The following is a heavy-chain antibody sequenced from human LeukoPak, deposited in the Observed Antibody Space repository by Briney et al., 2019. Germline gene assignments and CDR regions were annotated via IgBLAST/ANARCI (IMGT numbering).Heavy chain of an antibody. J-gene: IGHJ5*02. CDR2: TYWNDDQ. V-gene: IGHV2-5*01. Sequence: SGPTLVNPTQTLTLTCTFSGFSLSTSGVGVAWMRQSPGQAPEWLAVTYWNDDQRYRPSLKSRLTITKDTSKNQVVLTMTNMDPPDTATYHCAHNGLYHWGQGTLVTVSS. CDR3: AHNGLYH. CDR1: GFSLSTSGVG. D-gene: IGHD2-2*03.